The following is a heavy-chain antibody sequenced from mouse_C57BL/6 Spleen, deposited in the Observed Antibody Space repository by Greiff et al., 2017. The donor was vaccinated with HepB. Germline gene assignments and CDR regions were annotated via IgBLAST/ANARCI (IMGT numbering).Heavy chain of an antibody. CDR1: GYTFTDYN. V-gene: IGHV1-22*01. J-gene: IGHJ3*01. Sequence: VQLKQSGPELVKPGASVKMSCKASGYTFTDYNMHWVKQSHGKSLEWIGYINPNNGGTSYNQKFKGKATLTVNKSSSTAYMELRSLTSEDSAVYYCARPTTVPWFAYWGQGTLVTVSA. CDR2: INPNNGGT. D-gene: IGHD1-1*01. CDR3: ARPTTVPWFAY.